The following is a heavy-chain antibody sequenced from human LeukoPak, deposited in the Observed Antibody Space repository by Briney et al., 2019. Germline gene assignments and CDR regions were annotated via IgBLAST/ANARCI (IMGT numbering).Heavy chain of an antibody. J-gene: IGHJ4*02. CDR1: GGSITSYF. V-gene: IGHV4-59*08. Sequence: PWETLTLTCTVSGGSITSYFWSWIRQPPGKGLEWIGYIYYSGRTNYNPSLKSRVTMSVGTSKIHFSLRLTSVTAADTAVYYCARLPNYSHYFDSWAEETLVTVSS. D-gene: IGHD4-11*01. CDR3: ARLPNYSHYFDS. CDR2: IYYSGRT.